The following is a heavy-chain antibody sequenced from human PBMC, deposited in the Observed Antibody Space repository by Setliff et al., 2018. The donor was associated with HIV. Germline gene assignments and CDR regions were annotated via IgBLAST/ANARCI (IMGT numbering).Heavy chain of an antibody. J-gene: IGHJ4*02. Sequence: PGGSLRLSWVASGLPFYNYWMTWLRRAPGRGLEWVANIKQDGSDMHYIESVKGRFTIFRDNAKNSVFLQMNSLRAEDTGVYYCATQTGFYNSHWYDYWGQGTMVTVSS. CDR2: IKQDGSDM. CDR3: ATQTGFYNSHWYDY. CDR1: GLPFYNYW. D-gene: IGHD6-13*01. V-gene: IGHV3-7*01.